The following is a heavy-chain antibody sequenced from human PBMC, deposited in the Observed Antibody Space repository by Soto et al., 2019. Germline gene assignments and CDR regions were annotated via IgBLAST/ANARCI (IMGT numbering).Heavy chain of an antibody. Sequence: ASVKVSCKASGYTFTGYYMHWVRQAPGQGLEWMGWINPNSGGTNYAQKFQGRVTMTRDTSISTAYMELSRLRSDDTAVYYCARDIGFVIYGMDVWGQGTTVTSP. V-gene: IGHV1-2*02. CDR1: GYTFTGYY. D-gene: IGHD2-21*01. CDR2: INPNSGGT. J-gene: IGHJ6*02. CDR3: ARDIGFVIYGMDV.